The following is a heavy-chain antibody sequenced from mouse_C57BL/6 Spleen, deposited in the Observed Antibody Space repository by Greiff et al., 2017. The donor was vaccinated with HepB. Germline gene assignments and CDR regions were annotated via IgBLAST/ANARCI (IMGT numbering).Heavy chain of an antibody. CDR1: GYAFSSYW. D-gene: IGHD2-5*01. CDR2: IYPGDGDT. Sequence: VQLQESGAELVKPGASVKISCKASGYAFSSYWMNWVKQRPGKGLEWIGQIYPGDGDTNYNGKFKGKATLTADKSSSTAYMQLSSLTSEDSAVYFCLSNSWFAYWGQGTLVTVSA. V-gene: IGHV1-80*01. J-gene: IGHJ3*01. CDR3: LSNSWFAY.